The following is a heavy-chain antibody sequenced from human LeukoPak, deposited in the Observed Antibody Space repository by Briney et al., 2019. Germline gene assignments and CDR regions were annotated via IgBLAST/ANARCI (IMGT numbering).Heavy chain of an antibody. Sequence: SETLSLTCAVYGGSFSGYYWSWIRQPPGKGLEWIGEINNSGSTNYNPSLKSRVTISVDTSKNQFSLKLSSVTAADTAVYYCASTYIVAPGYWGQGTLVTVSS. CDR1: GGSFSGYY. D-gene: IGHD2-15*01. CDR2: INNSGST. V-gene: IGHV4-34*01. CDR3: ASTYIVAPGY. J-gene: IGHJ4*02.